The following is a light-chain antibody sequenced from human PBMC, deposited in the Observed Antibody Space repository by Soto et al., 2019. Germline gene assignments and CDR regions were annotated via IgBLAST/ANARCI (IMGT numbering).Light chain of an antibody. CDR3: GTWHTTLSVEWV. Sequence: QSVLTQPPSVSAAPGQKVTISCYGSNSNIGANSVSWYQHLPGTAPKLVIYDDDKRPSGIPDRFSGSKSGTSATLDITGLQIGDEADYYCGTWHTTLSVEWVFGGGTQLTVL. J-gene: IGLJ3*02. CDR1: NSNIGANS. V-gene: IGLV1-51*01. CDR2: DDD.